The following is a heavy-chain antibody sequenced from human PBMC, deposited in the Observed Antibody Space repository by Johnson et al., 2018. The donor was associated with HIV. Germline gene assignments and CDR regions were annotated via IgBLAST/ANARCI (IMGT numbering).Heavy chain of an antibody. CDR3: ARDGRDLVTRGAFDI. J-gene: IGHJ3*02. CDR1: GFSFSSYA. Sequence: QVQLVESGVGVVQPGRSLRLSCAASGFSFSSYAMHWVRQSPGKGLEWVAVISFDGGDKYYADSVKGRFTISRDNSKSTFFLQMDSLRPEDTAVYYCARDGRDLVTRGAFDIWGQGTVVTVSS. CDR2: ISFDGGDK. V-gene: IGHV3-30*03. D-gene: IGHD5-18*01.